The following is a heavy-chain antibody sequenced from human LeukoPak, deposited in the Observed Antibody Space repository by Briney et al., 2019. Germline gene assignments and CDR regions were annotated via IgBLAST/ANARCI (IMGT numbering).Heavy chain of an antibody. CDR1: GGSISSYY. D-gene: IGHD3-9*01. CDR3: ARDSLVWFDP. V-gene: IGHV4-59*01. Sequence: SETLSLTCTVSGGSISSYYWSWIRQPPGKGLEWIGYIYYSGSTNYNLSLKSRVTISVDTSKNEFSLKLSSVTAADTAVYYCARDSLVWFDPWGQGTLVTASS. CDR2: IYYSGST. J-gene: IGHJ5*02.